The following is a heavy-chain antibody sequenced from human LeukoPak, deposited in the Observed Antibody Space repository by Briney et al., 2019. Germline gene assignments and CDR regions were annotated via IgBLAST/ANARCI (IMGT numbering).Heavy chain of an antibody. Sequence: GGSLRLSCAASGFGFSSYWMNWVRQAPGKGLEWVANIKQDGSEKYYVDSVKGRFTISRDNAKNSLYLQMNSLRAEDTAVYYCASGGYSFFYWGQGTLVTVSS. V-gene: IGHV3-7*03. CDR1: GFGFSSYW. CDR2: IKQDGSEK. CDR3: ASGGYSFFY. J-gene: IGHJ4*02. D-gene: IGHD5-18*01.